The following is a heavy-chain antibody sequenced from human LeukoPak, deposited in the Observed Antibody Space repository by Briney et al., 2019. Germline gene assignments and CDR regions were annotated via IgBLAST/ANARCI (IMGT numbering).Heavy chain of an antibody. V-gene: IGHV3-23*01. D-gene: IGHD3-9*01. CDR1: GFTFSSYA. CDR2: ISGSGGST. J-gene: IGHJ5*02. CDR3: AKGYDILTQYNWFDP. Sequence: PGGSLRLSCAASGFTFSSYAMSWVRQAPGKGLEWVSAISGSGGSTYYADSVKGRFTISRDNSKNTLYLQMNSLRAEDTAVYYCAKGYDILTQYNWFDPRGQGTLVTVSS.